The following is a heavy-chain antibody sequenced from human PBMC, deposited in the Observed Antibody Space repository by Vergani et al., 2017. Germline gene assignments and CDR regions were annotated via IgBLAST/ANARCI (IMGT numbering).Heavy chain of an antibody. Sequence: QVQLQQWGAGLLKPSETLSLTCAVYGGSFSGYYWSWIRQPPGKGLEWIGEINHSGSTNYNPSLKSRVTISVDTSKNQFSLKLSSVTAADTAVYYCARLYGGNPYYYYGMDVWCQGTTVTVSS. V-gene: IGHV4-34*01. CDR2: INHSGST. CDR1: GGSFSGYY. CDR3: ARLYGGNPYYYYGMDV. J-gene: IGHJ6*02. D-gene: IGHD4-23*01.